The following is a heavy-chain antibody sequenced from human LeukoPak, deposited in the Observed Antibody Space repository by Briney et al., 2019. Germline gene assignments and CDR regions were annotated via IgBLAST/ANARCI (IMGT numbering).Heavy chain of an antibody. V-gene: IGHV1-8*01. J-gene: IGHJ4*02. CDR3: ARGPYGGIAAAEYTDY. CDR1: GYTFTSYD. D-gene: IGHD6-13*01. Sequence: ASVKVSCKASGYTFTSYDINWVRRATGQGLEWMGWMNPNSGNTGYAQKFQGRVTMTRNTSISTAYMELSSLRSEDTAVDCCARGPYGGIAAAEYTDYWGQGTLVTVSS. CDR2: MNPNSGNT.